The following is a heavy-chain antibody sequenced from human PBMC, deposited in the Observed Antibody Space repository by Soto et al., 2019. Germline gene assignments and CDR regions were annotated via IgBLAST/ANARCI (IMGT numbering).Heavy chain of an antibody. D-gene: IGHD6-19*01. CDR3: AHGSGWLSDY. Sequence: QIALKESGPTLVKPTQTLTLTCTFSGFSLSSPAVGVNWIRQPPGKALEWLALIYWNDDNHYSPSLKSRFTVTKDTSKNQVVLTMTNMDPVDTATYYCAHGSGWLSDYWGQGTLVTVSS. V-gene: IGHV2-5*01. CDR1: GFSLSSPAVG. CDR2: IYWNDDN. J-gene: IGHJ4*02.